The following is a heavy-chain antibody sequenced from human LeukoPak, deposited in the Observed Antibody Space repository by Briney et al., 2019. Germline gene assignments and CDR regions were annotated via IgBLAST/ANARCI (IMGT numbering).Heavy chain of an antibody. Sequence: SETLSLTCTVSGDSISSYYWSWIRQPPGKGLEWIGYIYYSGSTTYHPSLKSRVTISVDTSKNQFSLKLSSVTAADTAVYYCARDYSQLGRFDPWGQGTLVTVSS. CDR3: ARDYSQLGRFDP. V-gene: IGHV4-59*01. CDR2: IYYSGST. CDR1: GDSISSYY. D-gene: IGHD6-6*01. J-gene: IGHJ5*02.